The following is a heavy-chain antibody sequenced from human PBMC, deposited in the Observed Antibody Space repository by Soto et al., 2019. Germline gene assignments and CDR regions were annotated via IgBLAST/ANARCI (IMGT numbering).Heavy chain of an antibody. D-gene: IGHD6-19*01. CDR1: GYSISSGYY. Sequence: SETLSLTCAVSGYSISSGYYWGWIRQPPGKGLEWIGSIYHSGSTYNNPSLKSRVTISVDTSKNQFSLRLTSVTAADTAVYYGARASRGPYSSGYLDSWGQGTLVTVSS. CDR2: IYHSGST. J-gene: IGHJ4*02. CDR3: ARASRGPYSSGYLDS. V-gene: IGHV4-38-2*01.